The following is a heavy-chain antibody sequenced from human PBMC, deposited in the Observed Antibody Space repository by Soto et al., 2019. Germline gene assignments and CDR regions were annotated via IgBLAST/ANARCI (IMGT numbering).Heavy chain of an antibody. Sequence: SETLSLTCTVSGGSISSGDYYWSWIRQPPGKGLEWIGYIYYSGSTYYNPYLKSRVTISVDTSKNQLSLKLISVTAADTDVYYCAREAGSYYGMDVWGQGTTVTVSS. CDR1: GGSISSGDYY. V-gene: IGHV4-30-4*01. CDR2: IYYSGST. CDR3: AREAGSYYGMDV. D-gene: IGHD6-25*01. J-gene: IGHJ6*02.